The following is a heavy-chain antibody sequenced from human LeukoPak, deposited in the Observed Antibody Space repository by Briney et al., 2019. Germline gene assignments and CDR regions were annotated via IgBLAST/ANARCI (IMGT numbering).Heavy chain of an antibody. V-gene: IGHV3-33*01. CDR1: GFTFSSYG. Sequence: PGGSLRLSCAASGFTFSSYGMHWVRQAPGKGLEWVAVIWYDGSNKYYADSVKGRFTISRDNSKNTLYLQMNSLRAEDTAVYYCARDNPLEGPFDSWGQGTLVTVSS. CDR2: IWYDGSNK. J-gene: IGHJ4*02. CDR3: ARDNPLEGPFDS.